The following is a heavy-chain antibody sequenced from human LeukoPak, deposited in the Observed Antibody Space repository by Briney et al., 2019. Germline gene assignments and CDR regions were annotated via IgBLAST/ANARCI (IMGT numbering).Heavy chain of an antibody. CDR3: AKDRLAYYYGSGSYVDY. V-gene: IGHV3-30*18. D-gene: IGHD3-10*01. CDR1: GFTFSSYG. J-gene: IGHJ4*02. Sequence: PGGSLRLSCAASGFTFSSYGMHWVRQAPGKGLEWVAVISYDGSNKYYADSVKGRFTISRDNSKNTLYLQTNSLRAEDTAVYYCAKDRLAYYYGSGSYVDYWGQGTLVTVSS. CDR2: ISYDGSNK.